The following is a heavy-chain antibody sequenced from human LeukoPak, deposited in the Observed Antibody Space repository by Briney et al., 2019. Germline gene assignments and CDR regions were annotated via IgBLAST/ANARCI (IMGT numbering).Heavy chain of an antibody. Sequence: PSETLSLTCTVSRGSISSSSYYWGWIRQPPGKGLEWLGTIYYSGSTYYNPSLKSRVTLSVDTSKNQFSLRLSSVTAADTAVYYCARGRYDYWGQGTLVTVSS. CDR1: RGSISSSSYY. CDR2: IYYSGST. V-gene: IGHV4-39*01. J-gene: IGHJ4*02. CDR3: ARGRYDY. D-gene: IGHD3-9*01.